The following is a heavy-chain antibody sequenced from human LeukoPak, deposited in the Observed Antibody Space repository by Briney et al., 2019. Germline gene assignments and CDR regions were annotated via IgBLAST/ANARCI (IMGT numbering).Heavy chain of an antibody. Sequence: PGGSLRLSCAASGFTFDDYAMHWVRQAPGKGLEWVSGISWNSGSIVYADSVKGRFTISRYNAKNSLYLQMNSLRAEDTALYYCAKDKGPSRGYSYGPYYYYGMDVWGQGTTVTVSS. D-gene: IGHD5-18*01. CDR1: GFTFDDYA. CDR2: ISWNSGSI. V-gene: IGHV3-9*01. CDR3: AKDKGPSRGYSYGPYYYYGMDV. J-gene: IGHJ6*02.